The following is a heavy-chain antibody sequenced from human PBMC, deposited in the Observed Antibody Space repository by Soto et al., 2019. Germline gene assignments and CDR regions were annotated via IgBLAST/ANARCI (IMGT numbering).Heavy chain of an antibody. CDR2: INPSGGST. Sequence: ASVKVSCKASGYTFTSYYMHWVRQAPGQGLEWMGIINPSGGSTSYAQKFQGRVTMTRDTSTSTVYMELSSLRSEDTAVYYCARDWTTIFGVVTPYNWFDPWGQGTLVTVS. V-gene: IGHV1-46*01. CDR3: ARDWTTIFGVVTPYNWFDP. CDR1: GYTFTSYY. J-gene: IGHJ5*02. D-gene: IGHD3-3*01.